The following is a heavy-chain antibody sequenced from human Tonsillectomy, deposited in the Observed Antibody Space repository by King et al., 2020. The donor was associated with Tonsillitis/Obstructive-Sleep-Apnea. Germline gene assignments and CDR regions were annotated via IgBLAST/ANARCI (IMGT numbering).Heavy chain of an antibody. D-gene: IGHD2-15*01. CDR1: GYTFTRNY. CDR2: INPSDGIT. V-gene: IGHV1-46*03. J-gene: IGHJ4*02. Sequence: QLVQSGAEVKQPGASVKVSCKASGYTFTRNYVHWVRQAPGQGLDWMGIINPSDGITTYAQKFQDRVTMTRDTSTSTVNMELSSLRAEDTAIYYCVRDDKDGRHLDYWGQGSLVSVSS. CDR3: VRDDKDGRHLDY.